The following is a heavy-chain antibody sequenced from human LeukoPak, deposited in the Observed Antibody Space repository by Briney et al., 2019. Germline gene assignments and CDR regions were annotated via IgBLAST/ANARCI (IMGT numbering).Heavy chain of an antibody. CDR1: GYSCTSYW. Sequence: PGESLRISCKGSGYSCTSYWISWVRQMPGKGLEWMGRIDPSDSYTNYSPSFQGHVTISADKSISTAYLQWSSLKASDTAMYYCGVGGYGDYVGNYFDYWGQATLVTVSS. D-gene: IGHD4-17*01. CDR3: GVGGYGDYVGNYFDY. CDR2: IDPSDSYT. V-gene: IGHV5-10-1*01. J-gene: IGHJ4*02.